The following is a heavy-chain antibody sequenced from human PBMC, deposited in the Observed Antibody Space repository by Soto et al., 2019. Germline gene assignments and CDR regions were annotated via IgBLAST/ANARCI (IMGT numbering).Heavy chain of an antibody. D-gene: IGHD6-6*01. CDR3: ARDSSSSCSIDY. Sequence: QVQLQQWGAGLLKPSETLSLTCAVYGGSFSGYYWSWIRQPPGKGLEWIGEINHSGSTNYNPSLNSRVTISVDTSKNQFSLKLSSVTAADTAVYYCARDSSSSCSIDYWGQGTLVSVSS. CDR1: GGSFSGYY. CDR2: INHSGST. V-gene: IGHV4-34*01. J-gene: IGHJ4*02.